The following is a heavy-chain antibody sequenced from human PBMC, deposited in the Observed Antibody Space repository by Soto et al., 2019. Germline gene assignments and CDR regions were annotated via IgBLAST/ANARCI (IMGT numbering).Heavy chain of an antibody. V-gene: IGHV1-8*01. Sequence: QVQLVQSGAEVKKPGASVKVSCKASGYTFTSYDINWVRQATGQGLEWMGWMNPNSGNTGYAQKFQGRVTMTRNPXLSTAYMELSSLRSGDTAVYYCARARYRGNYYFDYWGPGNLVTVSS. D-gene: IGHD2-21*02. CDR3: ARARYRGNYYFDY. CDR2: MNPNSGNT. CDR1: GYTFTSYD. J-gene: IGHJ4*02.